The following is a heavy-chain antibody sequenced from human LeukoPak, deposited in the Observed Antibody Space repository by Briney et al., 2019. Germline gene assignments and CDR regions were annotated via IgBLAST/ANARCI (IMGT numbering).Heavy chain of an antibody. CDR3: ARVNGDYGGSLDY. D-gene: IGHD4-23*01. V-gene: IGHV3-7*04. CDR1: GFTGSNYW. Sequence: TWGSLRRSGAASGFTGSNYWRSWVRQAPGKGREWVANIKQDGSDKYYVDSLKGRFTISRDNAKNSLYLQMNSLRAEDTAVYYCARVNGDYGGSLDYWGQGTLVTVSS. J-gene: IGHJ4*02. CDR2: IKQDGSDK.